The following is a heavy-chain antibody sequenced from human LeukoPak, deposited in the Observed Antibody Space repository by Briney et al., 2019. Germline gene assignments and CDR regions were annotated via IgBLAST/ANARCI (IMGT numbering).Heavy chain of an antibody. J-gene: IGHJ4*02. D-gene: IGHD6-13*01. CDR3: ARDNIAAAGILDY. CDR1: GFTVSSNY. V-gene: IGHV3-53*01. CDR2: IYSGGST. Sequence: GRSLRLSCAASGFTVSSNYMSWVRQAPGKGLEWVSVIYSGGSTYYADSVKGRFTISRDNSKKTLYLQMNSLRAEDTAVYYCARDNIAAAGILDYWGQGTLVTVSS.